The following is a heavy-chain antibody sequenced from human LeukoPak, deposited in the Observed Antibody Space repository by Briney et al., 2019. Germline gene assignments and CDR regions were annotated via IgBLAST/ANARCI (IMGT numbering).Heavy chain of an antibody. D-gene: IGHD6-13*01. Sequence: GGSLRLSCAASGFTSDDYGMSWVRQAPGKGLEWVSGINWNGGSTGYADSVKGRFTISRDNAKNSLYLQMNSLRAEDTALYYCARVVSSSWYNDAFDIWGQGTMVTVSS. J-gene: IGHJ3*02. CDR2: INWNGGST. CDR1: GFTSDDYG. V-gene: IGHV3-20*04. CDR3: ARVVSSSWYNDAFDI.